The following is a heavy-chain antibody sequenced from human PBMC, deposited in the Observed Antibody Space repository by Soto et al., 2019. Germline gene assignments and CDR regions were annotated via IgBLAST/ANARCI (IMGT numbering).Heavy chain of an antibody. CDR3: TKDLVPGGADV. Sequence: GGSLRLSCVVSAFTSRNYAIHWIRQAPGKGLEWVSGFDFNSGRTGYADSVKGRFTISRDNATNSLSLEMKSRRVEDTALYYCTKDLVPGGADVWGQGTTVTVSS. CDR1: AFTSRNYA. J-gene: IGHJ6*02. CDR2: FDFNSGRT. D-gene: IGHD3-16*01. V-gene: IGHV3-9*02.